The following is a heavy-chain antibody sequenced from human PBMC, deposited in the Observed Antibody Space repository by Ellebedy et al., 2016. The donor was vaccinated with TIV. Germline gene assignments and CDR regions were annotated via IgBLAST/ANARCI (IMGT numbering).Heavy chain of an antibody. CDR1: GYTFTGYY. Sequence: AASVKVSCKASGYTFTGYYMHWVRQAPGQGLEWRGWINPNSGGTNYAQKFQGRVTITADESTSTAYMELSSLRSEDTAVYYCARDRGGFDPWGQGTLVTVSS. CDR2: INPNSGGT. D-gene: IGHD3-10*01. J-gene: IGHJ5*02. CDR3: ARDRGGFDP. V-gene: IGHV1-2*02.